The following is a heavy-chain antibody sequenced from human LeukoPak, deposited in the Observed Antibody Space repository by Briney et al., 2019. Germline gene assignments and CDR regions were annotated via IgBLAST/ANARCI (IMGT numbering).Heavy chain of an antibody. J-gene: IGHJ5*02. V-gene: IGHV4-30-4*08. Sequence: SETLSLTCTVSGGSISSGDYYWSWIRQPPGKGLEWIGYIYYSGSTYYNPSLKRRVTISVDTSKTHFSLKLSSVTAADTAVYYCAREWYYYDSSGPGWFDPWGQGTLVTVSS. CDR2: IYYSGST. CDR3: AREWYYYDSSGPGWFDP. D-gene: IGHD3-22*01. CDR1: GGSISSGDYY.